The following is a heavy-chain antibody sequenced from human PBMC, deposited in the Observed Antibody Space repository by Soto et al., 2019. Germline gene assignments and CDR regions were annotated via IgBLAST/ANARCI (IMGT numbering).Heavy chain of an antibody. Sequence: SGTMALTSTFSGGSISSYYWSWIRQPPGKGLEWIGYMYYGGRTNYNPSLKSRVTISVDTSKMQVSLKLSSVTAADTAVYFCARGTPSPLIVRSSRGPWFDPWGQGTLVTVSS. CDR3: ARGTPSPLIVRSSRGPWFDP. CDR2: MYYGGRT. J-gene: IGHJ5*02. V-gene: IGHV4-59*08. CDR1: GGSISSYY. D-gene: IGHD2-15*01.